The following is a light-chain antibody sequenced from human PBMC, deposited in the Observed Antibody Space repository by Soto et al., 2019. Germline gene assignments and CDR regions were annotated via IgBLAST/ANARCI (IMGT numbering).Light chain of an antibody. CDR3: QQYYNWPWT. V-gene: IGKV3-15*01. J-gene: IGKJ1*01. CDR1: QSVNNN. Sequence: EVVMTQSPGTLSVSPGERVTLSCRASQSVNNNLVWYQQRPGQAPRLLIYDAFTRTTGIPARFSGSGYGTEFTLTISSLQSEDFAIYYCQQYYNWPWTFGQGTKVEIK. CDR2: DAF.